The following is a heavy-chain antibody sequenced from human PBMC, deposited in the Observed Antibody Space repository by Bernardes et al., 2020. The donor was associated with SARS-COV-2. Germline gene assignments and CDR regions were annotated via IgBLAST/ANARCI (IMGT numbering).Heavy chain of an antibody. CDR3: ARGASFGFLGVYSFGRGGPFDP. Sequence: SETLSLTCAVYGGSFSSPYWAWIRQPPGRGLAWVGEINHSGSSTYNPSLKSRVTLSVDTSTMQFSLKLTSVNAADMAVYYCARGASFGFLGVYSFGRGGPFDPWGQGVLGTGAS. V-gene: IGHV4-34*01. CDR2: INHSGSS. D-gene: IGHD3-3*01. J-gene: IGHJ5*02. CDR1: GGSFSSPY.